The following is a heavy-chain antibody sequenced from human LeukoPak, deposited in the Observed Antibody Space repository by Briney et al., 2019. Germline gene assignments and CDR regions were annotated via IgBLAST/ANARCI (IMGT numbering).Heavy chain of an antibody. CDR2: IYHSGST. CDR3: ARDSSLGSDRWENRLVRRCSSTSCYKVEYYYHYMDV. Sequence: TSGTLSLTFAVSGGSISSSNWWSWVRQPPGKGLKWIGEIYHSGSTNYNPSLKSRVTISVDKSKNQFSLKLSSVTAADTAVYYCARDSSLGSDRWENRLVRRCSSTSCYKVEYYYHYMDVWGKGTTVTVSS. D-gene: IGHD2-2*02. V-gene: IGHV4-4*02. J-gene: IGHJ6*03. CDR1: GGSISSSNW.